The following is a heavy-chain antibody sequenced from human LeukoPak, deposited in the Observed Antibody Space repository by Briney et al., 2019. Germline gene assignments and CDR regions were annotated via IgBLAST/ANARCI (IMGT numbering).Heavy chain of an antibody. J-gene: IGHJ4*02. CDR2: IYYSGST. D-gene: IGHD3-9*01. Sequence: SETLSLTCTVSGGSVSSGSYYWSWIRQPPGKGLEWIGYIYYSGSTNYNPSLKSRVTISVDTSKNQLSLKLSSVTAADTAVYYCARDSAPYYDILTGYFAAEYYFDYWGQGTLVTVSS. V-gene: IGHV4-61*01. CDR3: ARDSAPYYDILTGYFAAEYYFDY. CDR1: GGSVSSGSYY.